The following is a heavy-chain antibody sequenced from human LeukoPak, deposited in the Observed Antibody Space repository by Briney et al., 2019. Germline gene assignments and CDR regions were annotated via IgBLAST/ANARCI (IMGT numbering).Heavy chain of an antibody. Sequence: GGPLRLSCAASGFTFSTYTMNWVRQAPGKALEWVSSITISSRYIYYADSVKGRFTISRDNAKNSLFLHMNSLRAEDTAVYYCAREDASGSYYRSLDYWGQGTLVTVSS. CDR1: GFTFSTYT. D-gene: IGHD3-10*01. CDR2: ITISSRYI. CDR3: AREDASGSYYRSLDY. V-gene: IGHV3-21*01. J-gene: IGHJ4*02.